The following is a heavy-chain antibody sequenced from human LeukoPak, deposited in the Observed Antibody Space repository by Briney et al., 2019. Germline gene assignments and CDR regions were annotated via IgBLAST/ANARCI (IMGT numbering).Heavy chain of an antibody. Sequence: SETLSLTCTVSGGSITNYYWNWVRLPAGKGLEWIGRIYSSGSTNHNPSLKSRVTMSIDTSKNQLSLKLTSVTAADTAVYYCARGFRSSGYHHLDSWGRGTQVTVSS. J-gene: IGHJ4*02. D-gene: IGHD3-16*01. CDR3: ARGFRSSGYHHLDS. CDR1: GGSITNYY. V-gene: IGHV4-4*07. CDR2: IYSSGST.